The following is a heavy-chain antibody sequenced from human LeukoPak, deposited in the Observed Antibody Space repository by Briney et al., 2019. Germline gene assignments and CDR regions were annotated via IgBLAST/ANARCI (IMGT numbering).Heavy chain of an antibody. CDR1: GGSFSGYY. D-gene: IGHD3-10*01. Sequence: SETLSLTCAVYGGSFSGYYWSWIRQPPGKGPEWIGEINHSGSTNYNPSLKSRVTMSVDTSKNQFSLKLSSVTAADTAVYYCAKAVRAKRGYYYYMDVWGKGTTVTVSS. J-gene: IGHJ6*03. CDR2: INHSGST. V-gene: IGHV4-34*01. CDR3: AKAVRAKRGYYYYMDV.